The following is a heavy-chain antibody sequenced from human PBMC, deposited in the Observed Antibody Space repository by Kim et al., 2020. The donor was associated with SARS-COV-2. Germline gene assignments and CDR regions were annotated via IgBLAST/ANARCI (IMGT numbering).Heavy chain of an antibody. V-gene: IGHV4-61*01. D-gene: IGHD3-10*01. Sequence: SETPSLTCTVSGGSVSSGSYYWSWIRQPPGKGLEWIGYIYYSGSTNYNPSLKSRVTISVDTSKNQFSLKLSSVTAADTAVYYCARGLGVLLWFGEPHENAFDIWGQGTMVTVSS. CDR2: IYYSGST. CDR3: ARGLGVLLWFGEPHENAFDI. J-gene: IGHJ3*02. CDR1: GGSVSSGSYY.